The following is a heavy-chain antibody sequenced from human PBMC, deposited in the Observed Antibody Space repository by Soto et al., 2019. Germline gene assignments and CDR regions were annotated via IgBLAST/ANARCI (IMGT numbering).Heavy chain of an antibody. V-gene: IGHV4-59*08. CDR2: IYYSGST. J-gene: IGHJ6*04. CDR1: GGSISSYY. CDR3: ARHNYGSGSYYRMGYYYYGMDV. D-gene: IGHD3-10*01. Sequence: PSETLSLTCTVSGGSISSYYWSWIRQPPGKGLEWIGYIYYSGSTNYNPSLKSRVTISVDTSKNQFSLKLSSVTAADTAVYYCARHNYGSGSYYRMGYYYYGMDVWGKGTTVTVSS.